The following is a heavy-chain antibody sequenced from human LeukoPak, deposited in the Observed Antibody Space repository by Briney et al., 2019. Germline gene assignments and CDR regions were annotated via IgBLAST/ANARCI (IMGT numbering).Heavy chain of an antibody. Sequence: SETLSLTCTVSGGSISSGDYYWSWIRQPPGKGLEWIGYIYYSGSTNYNPSLKSRVTISVDTSKDQVSLKLSSVSAADTAVYYCARGPYSRFLALFYWGQGTLVTVSS. V-gene: IGHV4-30-4*01. CDR1: GGSISSGDYY. CDR3: ARGPYSRFLALFY. CDR2: IYYSGST. D-gene: IGHD6-13*01. J-gene: IGHJ4*02.